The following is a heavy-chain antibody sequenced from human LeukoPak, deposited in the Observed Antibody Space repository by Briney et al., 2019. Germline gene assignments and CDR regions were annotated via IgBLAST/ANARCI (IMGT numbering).Heavy chain of an antibody. CDR1: GGSISSYY. CDR2: IYYSGST. J-gene: IGHJ4*02. Sequence: SETLSLTCTVSGGSISSYYWSWIRQPPGKGLEWIGYIYYSGSTNYNPSLKSRVTISVDTSKNQFSLKLSSVTAADTAVYYCARMATYYDILTGYYYFDYWGQGTLVTVSS. CDR3: ARMATYYDILTGYYYFDY. V-gene: IGHV4-59*08. D-gene: IGHD3-9*01.